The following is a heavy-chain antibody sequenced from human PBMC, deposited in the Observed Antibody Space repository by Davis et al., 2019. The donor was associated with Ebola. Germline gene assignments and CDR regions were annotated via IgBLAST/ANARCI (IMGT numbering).Heavy chain of an antibody. CDR1: GFTFSSYS. J-gene: IGHJ4*02. Sequence: GESLKISCAASGFTFSSYSMNWVRQAPGKGLEWVSSISSSSSYIYYADSVKGRFTISRDNAKNSLYLQMNSLRAEDTAVYYCARVPTSSEAWLKKGGYWGQGTLVTVSS. CDR3: ARVPTSSEAWLKKGGY. D-gene: IGHD3-9*01. CDR2: ISSSSSYI. V-gene: IGHV3-21*01.